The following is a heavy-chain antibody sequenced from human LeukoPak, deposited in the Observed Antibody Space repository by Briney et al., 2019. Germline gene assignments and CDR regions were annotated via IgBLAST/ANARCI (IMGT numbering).Heavy chain of an antibody. CDR2: IIPILGIA. D-gene: IGHD2-15*01. V-gene: IGHV1-69*04. J-gene: IGHJ5*02. CDR3: ARDVEVVGATNRFDP. CDR1: GGTFSSYT. Sequence: ASVKVSCKASGGTFSSYTISWVRQAPGQGLEWMGRIIPILGIANYAQKFQGRVTITADKSTSTAYMELSSLRSEDTAVYYCARDVEVVGATNRFDPWGQGTLVTVSS.